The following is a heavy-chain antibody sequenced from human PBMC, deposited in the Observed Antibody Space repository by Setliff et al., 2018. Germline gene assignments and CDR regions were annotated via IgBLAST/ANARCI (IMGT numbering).Heavy chain of an antibody. Sequence: ASVKVSCKASGYTFTSYYIHWVRQAPGQGLEWMGIINPGGGSASVVDNFQDRVTMTRDTSTSTVYLDLSSLRSEDTAVYYCARELRSPYWHLDSWGQGTQVTVSS. CDR1: GYTFTSYY. V-gene: IGHV1-46*01. CDR2: INPGGGSA. J-gene: IGHJ5*01. D-gene: IGHD3-16*01. CDR3: ARELRSPYWHLDS.